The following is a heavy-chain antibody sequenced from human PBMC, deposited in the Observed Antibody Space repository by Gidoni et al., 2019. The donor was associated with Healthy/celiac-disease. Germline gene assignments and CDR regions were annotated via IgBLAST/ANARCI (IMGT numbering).Heavy chain of an antibody. CDR1: GYPSTSYD. J-gene: IGHJ6*02. CDR3: ARGRAWVSRSLYGMDV. D-gene: IGHD1-26*01. Sequence: QVQLVQSRAEAKKPGDSVNVSCSASGYPSTSYDIKWVRQATGQGLEWMGWMNPNSGNTGAAQTVQGRVTMTRNTSISSAYMELSSLRSEDTAVYYCARGRAWVSRSLYGMDVWGQGTTVTVSS. CDR2: MNPNSGNT. V-gene: IGHV1-8*01.